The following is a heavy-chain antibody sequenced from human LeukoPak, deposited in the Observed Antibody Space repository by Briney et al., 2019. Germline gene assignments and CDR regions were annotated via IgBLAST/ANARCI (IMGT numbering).Heavy chain of an antibody. V-gene: IGHV4-34*01. CDR2: INHSGST. Sequence: SETLSLTCAVYGGSFSGYYWSWIRQPPGKGLEWIGEINHSGSTNYNPSLKSRVTVSVDTSKNQFSLKLSSVTAADTAVYYCARAPTNLNWFDPWGQGTLVTVSS. J-gene: IGHJ5*02. CDR3: ARAPTNLNWFDP. CDR1: GGSFSGYY.